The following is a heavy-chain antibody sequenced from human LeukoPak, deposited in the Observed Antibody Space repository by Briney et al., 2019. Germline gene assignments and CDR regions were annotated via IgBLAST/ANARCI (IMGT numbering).Heavy chain of an antibody. CDR3: AKDKPDTGFDY. Sequence: GGSLGLSCAASGFTFDDYAMHWVRQAPGRGLEWVSGISWNSGSIGYADSVKGRFTISRDNAKNSLYLQMNSLRAEDTALYYCAKDKPDTGFDYWGQGTLVTVSS. J-gene: IGHJ4*02. D-gene: IGHD3-22*01. V-gene: IGHV3-9*01. CDR2: ISWNSGSI. CDR1: GFTFDDYA.